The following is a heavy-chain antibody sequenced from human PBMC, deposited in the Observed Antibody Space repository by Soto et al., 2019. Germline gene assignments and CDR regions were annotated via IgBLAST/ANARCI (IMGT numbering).Heavy chain of an antibody. D-gene: IGHD6-25*01. CDR3: AGGQSSGWTALDY. J-gene: IGHJ4*02. V-gene: IGHV1-3*01. CDR2: INAANGNT. Sequence: ASVKVSCKASGYSFINYAMFWVRQAPGQRLAWMGWINAANGNTKYSQNFQGRVTITRDTLANTAYMELSSLRSEDTAVYYCAGGQSSGWTALDYWGQGALVTVSS. CDR1: GYSFINYA.